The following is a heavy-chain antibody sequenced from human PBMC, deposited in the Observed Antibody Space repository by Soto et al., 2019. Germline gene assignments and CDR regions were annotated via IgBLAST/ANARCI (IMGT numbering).Heavy chain of an antibody. D-gene: IGHD4-17*01. CDR3: AKDRWVRQLRSYFDY. V-gene: IGHV3-30*18. CDR1: GFTFSSYG. Sequence: QVQLVESGGGVVQPGRSLRLSCAASGFTFSSYGMHWVRQAPGKGLEWVAFISYDGINKYYADSVKGRFTISRDNSKNTLYLXMSSLRAEETAVYYCAKDRWVRQLRSYFDYWGQGTLVTVSS. J-gene: IGHJ4*02. CDR2: ISYDGINK.